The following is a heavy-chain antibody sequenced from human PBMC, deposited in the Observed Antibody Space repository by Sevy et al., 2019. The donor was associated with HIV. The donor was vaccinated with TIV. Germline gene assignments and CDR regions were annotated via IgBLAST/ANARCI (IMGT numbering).Heavy chain of an antibody. D-gene: IGHD4-17*01. CDR2: ISNSGTSM. Sequence: GGSLRLSCVASGFTFSSYEMNWVRQAPGKALEWVSYISNSGTSMYYSDSVKGRFTISRDNARNSLYLQMNSLRAEDTAVYYCARDLPPSATTVAHFDCWGQGTLVTVSS. CDR1: GFTFSSYE. CDR3: ARDLPPSATTVAHFDC. V-gene: IGHV3-48*03. J-gene: IGHJ4*02.